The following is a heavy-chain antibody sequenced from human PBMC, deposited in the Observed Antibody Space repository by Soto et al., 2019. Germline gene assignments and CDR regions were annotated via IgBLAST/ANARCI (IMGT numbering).Heavy chain of an antibody. Sequence: QVQLVQSGAEEKKPGASVKVSCKASGYTFTSYAMHWVRQAPGHRLEWMGWINAGNGNTKYSQKFQGRVTITRDTSASTAYMELSSLRSEDTDVYYCARGIAPYYFDYWGQGTLVTVSS. D-gene: IGHD6-13*01. CDR1: GYTFTSYA. V-gene: IGHV1-3*05. J-gene: IGHJ4*02. CDR3: ARGIAPYYFDY. CDR2: INAGNGNT.